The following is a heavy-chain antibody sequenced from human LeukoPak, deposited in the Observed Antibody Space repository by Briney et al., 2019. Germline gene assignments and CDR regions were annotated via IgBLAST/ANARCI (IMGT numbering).Heavy chain of an antibody. V-gene: IGHV3-21*01. Sequence: PGGSLRLSCAASGFTFSSYSMNWVRQAPGKGLEWVSSISSSSSYIYYADSVKGRFTISRDNAKNSLYLQMNSLRAEDTAVYYCARDDPTPIFGVVIPPIPFDYWGQGTLVTVSS. J-gene: IGHJ4*02. CDR2: ISSSSSYI. CDR1: GFTFSSYS. CDR3: ARDDPTPIFGVVIPPIPFDY. D-gene: IGHD3-3*01.